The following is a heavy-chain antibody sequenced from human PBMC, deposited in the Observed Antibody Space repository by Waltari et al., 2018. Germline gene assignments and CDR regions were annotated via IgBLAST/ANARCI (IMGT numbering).Heavy chain of an antibody. CDR3: ASSYSSGWYSTFDY. V-gene: IGHV4-39*01. D-gene: IGHD6-19*01. J-gene: IGHJ4*02. CDR1: GGAISSRHYY. Sequence: QLQLPESGPGLVKPSATLSLTCTVSGGAISSRHYYWGWIRQPPGKGLEWIGSIYYSGSTYYNPSLKSRVTISVDTSKNQFSLKLSSVTAADTAVYYCASSYSSGWYSTFDYWGQGTLVTVSS. CDR2: IYYSGST.